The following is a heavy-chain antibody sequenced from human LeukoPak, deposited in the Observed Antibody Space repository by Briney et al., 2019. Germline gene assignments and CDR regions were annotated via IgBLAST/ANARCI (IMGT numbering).Heavy chain of an antibody. V-gene: IGHV3-7*01. J-gene: IGHJ4*02. CDR2: IKQDKTAK. CDR3: ARDWYYAIDY. CDR1: GFTFSRYW. Sequence: PGGSLRLSCAASGFTFSRYWMSWVRQAPGKGLEWVANIKQDKTAKYYVDSVKGRFTISRDNAKNSLYLQMNSLRAEDRAVYYCARDWYYAIDYWGQGTLVTVSS. D-gene: IGHD2-2*01.